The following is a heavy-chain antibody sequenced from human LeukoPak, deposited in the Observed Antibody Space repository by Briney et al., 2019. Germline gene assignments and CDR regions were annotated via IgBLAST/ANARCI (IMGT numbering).Heavy chain of an antibody. J-gene: IGHJ5*02. CDR2: ISAHNGNT. D-gene: IGHD3-10*01. CDR3: ARGTTMVHWFDP. V-gene: IGHV1-18*01. Sequence: ASVKVSCKASGYTFTRYGITWVRQAPGQGLEWMGWISAHNGNTNYAQKLQGRVTMTTDTSTSTAYMELRSLRSDDTAVYYCARGTTMVHWFDPWGQGTLVTVSS. CDR1: GYTFTRYG.